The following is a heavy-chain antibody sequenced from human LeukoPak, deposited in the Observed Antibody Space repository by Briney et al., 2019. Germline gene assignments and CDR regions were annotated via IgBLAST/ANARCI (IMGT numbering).Heavy chain of an antibody. Sequence: GASLKISCKGSGYSFTSYWIGWVRQMPGKGLEWMGIIYPGDSDTRYSPSFQGQVTISADKSISTAYLQWSSLKASDTAMYYCARLFRGIAAAGNRFDPWGQGTLVTVSS. V-gene: IGHV5-51*01. J-gene: IGHJ5*02. D-gene: IGHD6-13*01. CDR2: IYPGDSDT. CDR1: GYSFTSYW. CDR3: ARLFRGIAAAGNRFDP.